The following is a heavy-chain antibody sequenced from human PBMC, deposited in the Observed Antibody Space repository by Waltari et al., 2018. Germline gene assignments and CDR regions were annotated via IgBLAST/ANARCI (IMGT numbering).Heavy chain of an antibody. Sequence: QVQLQESGPGLVKPSETLSLTCTVSGGSISSYYWSWIRQPPGKGLEWIGYIYYSGSTNYNPSLKRRGTIAVDTSKNQFSLKLGAGTAADTAVYYCARAIVVVPAACFDYWGQGTLVTVSS. D-gene: IGHD2-2*01. CDR3: ARAIVVVPAACFDY. J-gene: IGHJ4*02. V-gene: IGHV4-59*01. CDR2: IYYSGST. CDR1: GGSISSYY.